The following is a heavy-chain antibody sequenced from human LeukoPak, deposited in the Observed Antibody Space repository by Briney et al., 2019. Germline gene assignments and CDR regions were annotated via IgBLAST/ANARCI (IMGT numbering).Heavy chain of an antibody. CDR1: GFTFSSYA. J-gene: IGHJ4*02. Sequence: GGSLRLSCAASGFTFSSYAMSWVRQAPGKGLEWVSAVSGSGGSTYSADSVKGRFTISRDNSKNMVYLQTSSLRAEDTAVYYCARAGSWSSRPYFDYWGQGILVSVSS. CDR2: VSGSGGST. V-gene: IGHV3-23*01. CDR3: ARAGSWSSRPYFDY. D-gene: IGHD1-26*01.